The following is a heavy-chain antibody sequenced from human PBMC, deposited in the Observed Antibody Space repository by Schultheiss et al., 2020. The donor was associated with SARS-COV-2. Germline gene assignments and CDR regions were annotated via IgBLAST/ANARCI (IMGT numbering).Heavy chain of an antibody. Sequence: GESLKISCAASGFTFSSYAMHWVRQAPGKGLEWVSAISGSGGSTYYADSVKGRFTISRDNAKNSLYLQMNSLRAEDTAVYYCAKEVRSVAWGQGTLVTVSS. CDR2: ISGSGGST. V-gene: IGHV3-23*01. D-gene: IGHD2-15*01. J-gene: IGHJ5*02. CDR1: GFTFSSYA. CDR3: AKEVRSVA.